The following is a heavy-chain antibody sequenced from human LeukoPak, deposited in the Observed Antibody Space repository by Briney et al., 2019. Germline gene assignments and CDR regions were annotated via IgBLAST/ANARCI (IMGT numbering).Heavy chain of an antibody. CDR2: INHSGST. D-gene: IGHD3-10*01. V-gene: IGHV4-34*01. Sequence: SETLSLTCAVYGGSFSGYYWSWNRQPPGKGLEWIGEINHSGSTNYNPSLKSRVTISVDTSKNQFSLKLSSVTAADTAVYYCARLLLWFGGDFDYWGQGTLVTVSS. J-gene: IGHJ4*02. CDR3: ARLLLWFGGDFDY. CDR1: GGSFSGYY.